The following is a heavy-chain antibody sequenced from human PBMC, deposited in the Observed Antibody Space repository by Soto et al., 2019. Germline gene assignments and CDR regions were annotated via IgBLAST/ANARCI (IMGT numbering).Heavy chain of an antibody. Sequence: GSVKVSWKGSGFSFTGYYIHWLLQAPGQGLEWMGWINAHSGGTEYAQKFQGRVTLTRDTSIATAYLTPTSLTSDDTALYYCAKDLTRQLAYWLDPWGQGTQVTVSS. J-gene: IGHJ5*02. CDR1: GFSFTGYY. CDR2: INAHSGGT. V-gene: IGHV1-2*02. D-gene: IGHD6-6*01. CDR3: AKDLTRQLAYWLDP.